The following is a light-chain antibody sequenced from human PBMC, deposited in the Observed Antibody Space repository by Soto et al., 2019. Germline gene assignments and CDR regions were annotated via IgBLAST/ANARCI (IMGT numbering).Light chain of an antibody. CDR3: QQYKNFPWT. J-gene: IGKJ1*01. Sequence: DIQMTQSPSTLSASVGDRVTITCRASQSINNWLAWYQQKPGKAPKLLIYKASNLESGVPSRFSGSGGGTEFTLSISSLQPDDFATYYCQQYKNFPWTFGQGTEVDSK. CDR1: QSINNW. V-gene: IGKV1-5*03. CDR2: KAS.